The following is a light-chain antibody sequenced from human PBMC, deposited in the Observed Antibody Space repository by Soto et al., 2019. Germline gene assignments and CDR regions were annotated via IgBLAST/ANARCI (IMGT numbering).Light chain of an antibody. CDR3: QQYNRYWT. J-gene: IGKJ1*01. CDR1: QSISSW. CDR2: DAS. Sequence: DIQMTQSPSTLSASVGDRVTITFRASQSISSWLAWYQQKPGKAPKLLIYDASSLEGGVPPRFSGSGSGTEFTLTISSLQPDDFATYYCQQYNRYWTFGQGTKVDIK. V-gene: IGKV1-5*01.